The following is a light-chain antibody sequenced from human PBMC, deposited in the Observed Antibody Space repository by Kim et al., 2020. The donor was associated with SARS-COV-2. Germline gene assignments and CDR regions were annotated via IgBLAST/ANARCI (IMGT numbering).Light chain of an antibody. CDR2: NND. J-gene: IGLJ3*02. V-gene: IGLV1-47*01. Sequence: PGQRVTICCSGSSSNVGHTFVYWYQQLPGTAPTLLFYNNDQRPSGVPDRFSGSKSGTAASLAISGLRSEDEAEYYCSAWDDSLRVVFGGGTQLTVL. CDR1: SSNVGHTF. CDR3: SAWDDSLRVV.